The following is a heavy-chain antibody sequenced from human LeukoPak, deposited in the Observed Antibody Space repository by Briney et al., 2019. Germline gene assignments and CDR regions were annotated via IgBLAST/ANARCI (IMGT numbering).Heavy chain of an antibody. D-gene: IGHD3-22*01. J-gene: IGHJ4*02. V-gene: IGHV3-73*01. Sequence: PGGSLRLSCAASGFTFSGSAMHWVRQASGKGLEWVGRIRSKANSYATAYAASVKGRFTISREDSKNTAYLQMNSLKTEDTAVYYCTRAGRYYDPFDYWGQGTLVTVSS. CDR2: IRSKANSYAT. CDR3: TRAGRYYDPFDY. CDR1: GFTFSGSA.